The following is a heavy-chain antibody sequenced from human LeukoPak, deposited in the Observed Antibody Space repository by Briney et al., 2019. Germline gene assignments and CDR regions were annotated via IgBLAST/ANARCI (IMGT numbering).Heavy chain of an antibody. CDR3: ARVLIPGLRLRFGDY. CDR1: GGTFSSYA. V-gene: IGHV1-69*13. CDR2: IIPIFGTA. D-gene: IGHD5-12*01. Sequence: GASVKVSCKASGGTFSSYAISWVRQAPGQGLEWMGGIIPIFGTANYAQKFQGRVTITADESTSTAYMELSSLRSEDTAVYYCARVLIPGLRLRFGDYWGQGTLVTVSS. J-gene: IGHJ4*02.